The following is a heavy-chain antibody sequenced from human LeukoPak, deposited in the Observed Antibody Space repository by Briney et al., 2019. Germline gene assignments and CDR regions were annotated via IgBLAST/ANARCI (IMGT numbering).Heavy chain of an antibody. CDR1: GGTFSIYA. J-gene: IGHJ6*04. D-gene: IGHD5-12*01. CDR3: ARDLVEVIVASYRTYYGMDV. CDR2: IIPIFGTA. V-gene: IGHV1-69*01. Sequence: SVKVSCKASGGTFSIYAISWVRQAPGQGLEWMGGIIPIFGTANYAQKFQGRVTITADESTSTAYMELSSLRSEDTAVYYCARDLVEVIVASYRTYYGMDVWGKGTTVTVSS.